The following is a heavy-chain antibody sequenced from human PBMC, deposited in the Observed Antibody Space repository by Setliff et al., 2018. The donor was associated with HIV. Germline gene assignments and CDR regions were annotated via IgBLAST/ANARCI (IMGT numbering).Heavy chain of an antibody. V-gene: IGHV4-39*01. Sequence: SETLSLTCTVSGGSISSSSYYWGWIRQPPGKGLEWIGSIYYSGSTYYNPSLKSRVTISVGTSKNQFSLKLRSVTAADTAVYYCARAHLYSSSKSNAFDYWGQGTLVTVSS. J-gene: IGHJ4*02. CDR2: IYYSGST. CDR3: ARAHLYSSSKSNAFDY. CDR1: GGSISSSSYY. D-gene: IGHD6-6*01.